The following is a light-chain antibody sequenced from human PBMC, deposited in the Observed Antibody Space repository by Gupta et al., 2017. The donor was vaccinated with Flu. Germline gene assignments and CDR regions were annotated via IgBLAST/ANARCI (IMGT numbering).Light chain of an antibody. CDR2: GAS. CDR1: QSVSSN. J-gene: IGKJ2*01. CDR3: QQYNNWPLHIYT. V-gene: IGKV3-15*01. Sequence: EKVVTQSPETLSVSPGERAILCCSASQSVSSNLAWYQQRPGQAPRHLIYGASTRASGIPVRFSGSGSWTDFTLTITSLQSEDFAVYYCQQYNNWPLHIYTFGQGTKVEIK.